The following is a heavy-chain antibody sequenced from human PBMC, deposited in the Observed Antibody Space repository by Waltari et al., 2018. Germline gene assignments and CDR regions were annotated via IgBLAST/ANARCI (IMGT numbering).Heavy chain of an antibody. V-gene: IGHV3-49*03. CDR1: GFTFGDYA. J-gene: IGHJ4*02. CDR3: TRDRTSYGDYGGY. D-gene: IGHD4-17*01. Sequence: EVQLVESGGGLVQPGRSLRLSCTASGFTFGDYAMSWFRQAPGKGLEWVGFSRSKAYGGTTEYAASVKDSFTISRDDSKSIAYLQMNSLKTEDTAVYYCTRDRTSYGDYGGYWGQGTLVTVSS. CDR2: SRSKAYGGTT.